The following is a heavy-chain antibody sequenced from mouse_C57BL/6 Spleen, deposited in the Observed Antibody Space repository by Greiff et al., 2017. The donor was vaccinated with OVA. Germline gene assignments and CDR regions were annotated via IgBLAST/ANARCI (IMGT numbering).Heavy chain of an antibody. CDR2: IYPGDGDT. V-gene: IGHV1-82*01. CDR1: GYAFSSSW. D-gene: IGHD2-4*01. Sequence: QVQLQQSGPELVKPGASVKISCKASGYAFSSSWMNWVKQRPGKGLEWIGRIYPGDGDTNYNGKFKGKATLTADKSSSTAYMQLSSLTSEDSAVYFCARCYDYDAYAMDYWGQGTSVTVS. CDR3: ARCYDYDAYAMDY. J-gene: IGHJ4*01.